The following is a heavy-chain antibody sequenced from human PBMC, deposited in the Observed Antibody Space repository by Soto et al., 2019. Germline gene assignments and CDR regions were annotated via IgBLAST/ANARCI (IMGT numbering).Heavy chain of an antibody. Sequence: QVQLVESGGGVVQPGRSLRLSCAASGFTFSSYAMHWVRQAPGKGLEWVIVISNDGNNKYYADSVKGRFTISRDNSKNTLYLQLKLPLSNDTAVYYCARTVNWFYGMDVWGQGTTVTVSS. V-gene: IGHV3-30-3*01. CDR2: ISNDGNNK. CDR1: GFTFSSYA. J-gene: IGHJ6*02. CDR3: ARTVNWFYGMDV. D-gene: IGHD3-10*01.